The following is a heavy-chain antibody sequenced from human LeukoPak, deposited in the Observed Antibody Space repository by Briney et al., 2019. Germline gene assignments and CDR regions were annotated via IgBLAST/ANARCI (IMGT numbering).Heavy chain of an antibody. V-gene: IGHV1-18*01. J-gene: IGHJ4*02. CDR3: ARGPGTPHYFDY. CDR2: SSAYNGNT. CDR1: GYTFTAYG. Sequence: ASVKVSCKSSGYTFTAYGIRWVRQAPGQGLEWMGWSSAYNGNTNYAQKVQGRVTMTTDTSTSTAYMELRSLRSDDTAVYYCARGPGTPHYFDYWGQGTLVTVSS. D-gene: IGHD1-1*01.